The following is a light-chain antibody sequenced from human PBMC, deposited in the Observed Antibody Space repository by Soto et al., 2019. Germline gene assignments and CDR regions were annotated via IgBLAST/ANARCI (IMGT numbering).Light chain of an antibody. CDR2: TNN. J-gene: IGLJ1*01. Sequence: QSVLTQPPSVSGAPGQRVTISCTGSNSNIGAGYDVHWYLQLPGTAPKLLVYTNNNRPSGVPDPFSGSKSGTSASLAITGLQAEDEADYYCQSYDSRLSAYVFGTGTKLTVL. V-gene: IGLV1-40*01. CDR1: NSNIGAGYD. CDR3: QSYDSRLSAYV.